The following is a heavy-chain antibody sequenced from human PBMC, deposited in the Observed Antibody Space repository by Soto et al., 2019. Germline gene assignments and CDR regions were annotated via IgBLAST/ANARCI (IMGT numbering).Heavy chain of an antibody. CDR1: GGTFNNYG. CDR2: IIPMIGRT. V-gene: IGHV1-69*01. CDR3: ASWDYAVLTGYSYDD. Sequence: QVQLVQSGAEVKKPGSSVKVSCKASGGTFNNYGMGWVRQAPGQGLEWMGGIIPMIGRTNYAQKFQGRLTLTADASRSTAYMELRSLRSDDTAVYYCASWDYAVLTGYSYDDWGQGTLVTVSS. J-gene: IGHJ4*02. D-gene: IGHD3-9*01.